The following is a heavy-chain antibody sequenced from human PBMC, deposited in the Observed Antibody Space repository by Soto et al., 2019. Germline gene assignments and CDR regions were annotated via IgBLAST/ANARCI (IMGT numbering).Heavy chain of an antibody. Sequence: QVQLVQSGAEVKKPGASVKVSCKASGYTFTSYGISWVRQAPGQGLEWMGWISAYNGNTNYAQKLRGRVTMTTATDTSPAYMDLRSLRSDDTAVYYCARDAGVSGELYYWGQGTLVTVSS. D-gene: IGHD3-16*01. V-gene: IGHV1-18*01. CDR1: GYTFTSYG. CDR2: ISAYNGNT. J-gene: IGHJ4*02. CDR3: ARDAGVSGELYY.